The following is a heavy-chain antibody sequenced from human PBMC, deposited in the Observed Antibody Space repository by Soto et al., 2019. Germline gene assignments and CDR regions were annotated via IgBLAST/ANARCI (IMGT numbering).Heavy chain of an antibody. CDR2: IHNGGST. Sequence: PSETLSLTCTVSGGSISDHYYMWIRQSPGKGLEYIGYIHNGGSTNYNPSLKSRVIISVDTSKNQFSLKLTSVTAADTAVYYCATRFYTTGVSFDSWGQGTPVT. CDR3: ATRFYTTGVSFDS. CDR1: GGSISDHY. J-gene: IGHJ4*02. D-gene: IGHD2-2*02. V-gene: IGHV4-59*11.